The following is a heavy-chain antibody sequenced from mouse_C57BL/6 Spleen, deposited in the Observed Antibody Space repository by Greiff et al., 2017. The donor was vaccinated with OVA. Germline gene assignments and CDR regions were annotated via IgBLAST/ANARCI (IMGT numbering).Heavy chain of an antibody. Sequence: QVQLQQSGPELVKPGASVKISCKASGYAFSSSWMNWVKQRPGKGLEWIGRIYPGDGDTNYNGKFKGKGTLTADKASSTAYMHLSSLTAEDSAVYFCARQTLITTVVASFDYWGQGTTLTVSS. CDR1: GYAFSSSW. D-gene: IGHD1-1*01. CDR2: IYPGDGDT. V-gene: IGHV1-82*01. J-gene: IGHJ2*01. CDR3: ARQTLITTVVASFDY.